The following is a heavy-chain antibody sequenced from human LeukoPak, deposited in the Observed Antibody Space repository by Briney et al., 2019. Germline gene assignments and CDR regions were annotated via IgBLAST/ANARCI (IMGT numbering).Heavy chain of an antibody. CDR1: GGSFSGYY. D-gene: IGHD3-9*01. Sequence: SETLSLTCAVYGGSFSGYYWSWIRQPPGKGLEWIGEINHSGSTNYNPSLKGRVTISVDTSKNQFSLKLSSVTAADTAVYYCARGPYYDILTGYSSYNWFDPWGQGTLVTVSS. CDR3: ARGPYYDILTGYSSYNWFDP. CDR2: INHSGST. V-gene: IGHV4-34*01. J-gene: IGHJ5*02.